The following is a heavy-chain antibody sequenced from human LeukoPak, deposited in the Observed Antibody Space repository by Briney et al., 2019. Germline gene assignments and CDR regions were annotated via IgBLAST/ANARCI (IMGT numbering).Heavy chain of an antibody. Sequence: GESLKISCKASGYSFTSYWIGWARQMPGKGLEWMGIIYPGDSDTRYSPSFQGQVAISADKSISTAYLQWSSLEASDTAIYYCARMSDRKVDHWGQGTLVTVSS. CDR2: IYPGDSDT. CDR3: ARMSDRKVDH. CDR1: GYSFTSYW. D-gene: IGHD2-21*02. V-gene: IGHV5-51*01. J-gene: IGHJ4*02.